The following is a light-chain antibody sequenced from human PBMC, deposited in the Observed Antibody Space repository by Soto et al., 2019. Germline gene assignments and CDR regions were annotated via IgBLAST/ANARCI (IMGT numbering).Light chain of an antibody. Sequence: QSVLTQPPSASGTPGQRVTISCSGSSPNIGSTYVHWYQQVPGTAPKLLMYRNDQRPSGVPDRFSGSKSGTSAYLAISGRRSEDEADYYCAAWDDSLSGLWVFGGGTK. CDR3: AAWDDSLSGLWV. CDR2: RND. J-gene: IGLJ3*02. V-gene: IGLV1-47*01. CDR1: SPNIGSTY.